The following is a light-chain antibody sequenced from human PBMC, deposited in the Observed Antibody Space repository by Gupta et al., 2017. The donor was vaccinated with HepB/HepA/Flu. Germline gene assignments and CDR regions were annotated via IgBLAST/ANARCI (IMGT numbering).Light chain of an antibody. CDR3: QQSYSSFT. J-gene: IGKJ4*01. V-gene: IGKV1-39*01. CDR2: TAS. CDR1: QNINRY. Sequence: DIQMTQSPSSLSASVGDRVTITCRASQNINRYLNWYQQQPGKAPKLLIYTASNLQSGVPSRFSGSVSGTDFTLTINRLQPEDFATYICQQSYSSFTFGGGTKVEI.